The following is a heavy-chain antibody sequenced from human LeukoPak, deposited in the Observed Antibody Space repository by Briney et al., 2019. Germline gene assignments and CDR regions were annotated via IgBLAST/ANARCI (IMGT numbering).Heavy chain of an antibody. Sequence: PSETLSLTCTDSGGSISRSSYYWGWIRQPPGKGLEWIGSIYYSGNTYYNPSLKSRVTISVDTSRNQFSLKLSSVTAADTAVYYCARDPCGGDCYSAFDYWGQGTLVTVSS. CDR1: GGSISRSSYY. D-gene: IGHD2-21*02. CDR3: ARDPCGGDCYSAFDY. V-gene: IGHV4-39*07. J-gene: IGHJ4*02. CDR2: IYYSGNT.